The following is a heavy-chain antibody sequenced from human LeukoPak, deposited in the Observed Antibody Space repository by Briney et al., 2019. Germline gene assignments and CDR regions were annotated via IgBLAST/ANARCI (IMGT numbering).Heavy chain of an antibody. J-gene: IGHJ4*02. D-gene: IGHD3-22*01. CDR1: GGSITSYY. V-gene: IGHV4-4*07. Sequence: SETLSLTCTVSGGSITSYYWSWIRQPAGKGLEWIGRIYSSGTTNYSPSLKSRVTMSLDTSKNQFSLNLSSVTAADTAVYYCARDCYYDSTGYEGPFDYWGQGTLVTVSS. CDR2: IYSSGTT. CDR3: ARDCYYDSTGYEGPFDY.